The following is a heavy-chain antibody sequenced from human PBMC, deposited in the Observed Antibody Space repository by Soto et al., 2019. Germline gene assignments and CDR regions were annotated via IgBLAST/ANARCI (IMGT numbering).Heavy chain of an antibody. CDR2: IWYDGSNK. V-gene: IGHV3-33*01. D-gene: IGHD3-3*01. CDR3: ARDHSLRDFWSGSAGMDV. J-gene: IGHJ6*02. Sequence: PVGSLRLSCAASGFTFSSYGMHWVRQAPGKGLEWVAVIWYDGSNKYYADSVKGRFTISRDNSKNTLYLQMNSLRAEDTAVYYCARDHSLRDFWSGSAGMDVWGQGTTVTVSS. CDR1: GFTFSSYG.